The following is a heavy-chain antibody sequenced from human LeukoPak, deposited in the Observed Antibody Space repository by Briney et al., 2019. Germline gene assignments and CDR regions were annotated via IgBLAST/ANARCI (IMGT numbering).Heavy chain of an antibody. CDR3: ARGGYCSGGSCYSDAFDI. D-gene: IGHD2-15*01. CDR2: IIPIFGTA. CDR1: GGTFSSYA. Sequence: GASVKVSCKASGGTFSSYAISWVRQAPGQGLEWMGGIIPIFGTANYAQKFQGRVTITTDESTSTAYMELSSLRSEDTAVYYCARGGYCSGGSCYSDAFDIWGQGTMVTVSS. J-gene: IGHJ3*02. V-gene: IGHV1-69*05.